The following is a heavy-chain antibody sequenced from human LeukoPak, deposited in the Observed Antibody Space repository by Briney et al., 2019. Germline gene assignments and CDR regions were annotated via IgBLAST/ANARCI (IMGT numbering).Heavy chain of an antibody. D-gene: IGHD3-22*01. Sequence: GGSLRLSCAASGFTVSSNYMSWVRQAPGKGLEWVSVIYSGGSTYYADSVKGRFTISRDNSKNTLYLQMNSLRAEDTAIYYCAKESYDSGGYCDYWGQGTLVTVSS. CDR3: AKESYDSGGYCDY. CDR1: GFTVSSNY. CDR2: IYSGGST. J-gene: IGHJ4*02. V-gene: IGHV3-53*01.